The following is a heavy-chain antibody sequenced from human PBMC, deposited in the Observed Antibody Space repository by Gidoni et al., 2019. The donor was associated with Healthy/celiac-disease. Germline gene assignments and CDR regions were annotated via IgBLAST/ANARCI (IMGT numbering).Heavy chain of an antibody. CDR2: IYHSGST. V-gene: IGHV4-4*02. Sequence: QVPLQESGPGLVQPSGTPSPTCAASGGSISSSNLWSWVRQPPGKVLRWIGVIYHSGSTNYNPSLKSRVTISLDKSKNQFSLKLSSVTAADTAVYYCARYPGRIWFDPWGQGTLVTVSS. CDR1: GGSISSSNL. CDR3: ARYPGRIWFDP. J-gene: IGHJ5*02.